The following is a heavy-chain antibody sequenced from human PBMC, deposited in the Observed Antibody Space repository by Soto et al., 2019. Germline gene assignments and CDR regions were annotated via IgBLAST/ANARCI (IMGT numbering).Heavy chain of an antibody. D-gene: IGHD2-15*01. CDR2: INHSGST. J-gene: IGHJ5*02. V-gene: IGHV4-34*01. Sequence: SETLSLTCAVYGGSFSGYYWSWIRQPPGKGLEWIGEINHSGSTNYNPSLKSRVTISVDTSKNQFSLKLSSVTAADTAVYYCARGSRCGGSCYSGRHWFDPWGQGTLVTVSS. CDR1: GGSFSGYY. CDR3: ARGSRCGGSCYSGRHWFDP.